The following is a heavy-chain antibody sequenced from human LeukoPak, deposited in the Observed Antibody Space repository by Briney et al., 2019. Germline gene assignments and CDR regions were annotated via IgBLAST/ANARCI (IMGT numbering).Heavy chain of an antibody. CDR2: INRDGGGA. CDR1: RVTFSDYW. D-gene: IGHD4-17*01. CDR3: ARVAYGDYGVFDY. J-gene: IGHJ4*02. Sequence: PGGSLRLSCAASRVTFSDYWMHWVRQAPGKGLVWVSRINRDGGGATYADSVKGRFTIFRDNAKNTLYLQMNSLRAEDTAVYFCARVAYGDYGVFDYWGQGTLVTVSS. V-gene: IGHV3-74*01.